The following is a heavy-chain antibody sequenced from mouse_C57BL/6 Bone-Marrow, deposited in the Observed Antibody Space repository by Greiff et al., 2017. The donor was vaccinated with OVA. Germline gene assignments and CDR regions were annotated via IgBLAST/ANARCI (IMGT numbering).Heavy chain of an antibody. CDR1: GYTFTSYW. CDR3: ARLFLDYAMDY. V-gene: IGHV1-50*01. Sequence: QVQLKQPGAELVKPGASVKLSCKASGYTFTSYWMQWVKQRPGQGLEWIGEIDPSDSYTNYNQKFKGKATLTVDTSSSTAYMQLSSLTSEDSAVYYCARLFLDYAMDYWGQGTSVTVSS. J-gene: IGHJ4*01. CDR2: IDPSDSYT.